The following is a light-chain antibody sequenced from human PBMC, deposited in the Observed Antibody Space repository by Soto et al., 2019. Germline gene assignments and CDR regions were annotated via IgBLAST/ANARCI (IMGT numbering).Light chain of an antibody. CDR2: DVS. CDR1: SSDVGGYNY. Sequence: QSVLTQPASVSGSPGQSIAISCTGTSSDVGGYNYVSWYQQHPGKAPKLMIFDVSNRPSGVSNRFSGSKSGNTASLTISGLQAEDDADYYCSSYTSSGTPYVFGTGTKV. J-gene: IGLJ1*01. V-gene: IGLV2-14*01. CDR3: SSYTSSGTPYV.